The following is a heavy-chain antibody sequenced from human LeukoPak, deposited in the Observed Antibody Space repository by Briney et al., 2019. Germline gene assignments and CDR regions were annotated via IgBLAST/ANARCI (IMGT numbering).Heavy chain of an antibody. Sequence: SETLSLTCTVSGGSINSYCWSWIRQPPGEGLEWIGYIYTSGSTNYNPSLKSRVTISVDTTNNQCSLKLSSVTAADTAVYYRPRSDYYSINYWGQGTLVTVSS. CDR2: IYTSGST. J-gene: IGHJ4*02. V-gene: IGHV4-4*09. CDR1: GGSINSYC. CDR3: PRSDYYSINY. D-gene: IGHD3-10*01.